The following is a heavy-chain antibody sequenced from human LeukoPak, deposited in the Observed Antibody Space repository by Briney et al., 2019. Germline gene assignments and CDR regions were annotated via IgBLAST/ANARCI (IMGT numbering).Heavy chain of an antibody. J-gene: IGHJ4*02. CDR1: GGSISSSSYY. V-gene: IGHV4-39*07. D-gene: IGHD1-14*01. CDR3: ARRTGKARVDY. CDR2: IYYSGST. Sequence: SETLSLTCTVSGGSISSSSYYWGWIRQPPGKGLEWIGSIYYSGSTYYNPSLKSRVTISVDTSKNQFSLKLSSVTAADTAVYYCARRTGKARVDYWGQGTLVTVSS.